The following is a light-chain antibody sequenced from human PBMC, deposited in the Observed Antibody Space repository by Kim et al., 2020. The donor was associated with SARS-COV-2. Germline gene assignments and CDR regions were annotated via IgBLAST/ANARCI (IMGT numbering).Light chain of an antibody. CDR2: EVT. J-gene: IGLJ2*01. CDR1: SRDIGRYNR. Sequence: QSVTISCPGTSRDIGRYNRVSWYQQPPGTAPRLIIYEVTSRPSGVPVRFSGSKSGNTASLTISGLQAEDEADYFCTSYTDSATYLLFGGGTQLTVL. V-gene: IGLV2-18*02. CDR3: TSYTDSATYLL.